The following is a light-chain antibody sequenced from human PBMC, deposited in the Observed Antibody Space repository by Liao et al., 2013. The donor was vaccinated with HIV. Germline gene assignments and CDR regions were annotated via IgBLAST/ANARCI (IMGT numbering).Light chain of an antibody. CDR1: NIRSRG. CDR2: YDS. Sequence: YVLTQPPSVSVAPGQTAVMTCGGNNIRSRGVHWYQQRPGQAPVLVMSYDSDRPSGIPERFSGSNSGNTATLTISGAQAMDEADYYCQAWDIGTGVFGTGTKVTV. CDR3: QAWDIGTGV. J-gene: IGLJ1*01. V-gene: IGLV3-21*01.